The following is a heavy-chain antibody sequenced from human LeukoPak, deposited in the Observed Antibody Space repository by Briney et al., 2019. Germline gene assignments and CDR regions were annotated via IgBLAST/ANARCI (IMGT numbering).Heavy chain of an antibody. J-gene: IGHJ4*02. CDR1: GFTFSSYE. CDR3: ARDWFHAIDY. V-gene: IGHV3-30*04. Sequence: GGSLRLSCAASGFTFSSYEMNWVRQAPGKGLEWVAVISYDGSNKYYADSVKGRFTISRDNAKNTLYLQMNSLRAEDTAVYYCARDWFHAIDYWGQGTLVTVSS. CDR2: ISYDGSNK. D-gene: IGHD2/OR15-2a*01.